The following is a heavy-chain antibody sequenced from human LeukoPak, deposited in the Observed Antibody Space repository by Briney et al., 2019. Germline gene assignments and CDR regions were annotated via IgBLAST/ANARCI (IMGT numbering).Heavy chain of an antibody. CDR2: IYYTGST. CDR1: GGSVSSTIYY. V-gene: IGHV4-39*01. D-gene: IGHD3-9*01. Sequence: SETLSLTCTVSGGSVSSTIYYWGWIRQSPGKGLEWIGSIYYTGSTSYNPSLKSRVTISVDTSKNQFSLKLTSVTVADTAVYYCVSRNDIMTGYVFDFWGQGTLVTVSS. J-gene: IGHJ4*02. CDR3: VSRNDIMTGYVFDF.